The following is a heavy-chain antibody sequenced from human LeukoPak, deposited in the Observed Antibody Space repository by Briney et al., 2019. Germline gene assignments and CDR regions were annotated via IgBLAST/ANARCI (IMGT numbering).Heavy chain of an antibody. CDR1: GGSISSGGYY. Sequence: SQTLSLTCTVSGGSISSGGYYWSWIRQHPGKGLEWIGYIYYSGSTYYNPSLKSGVTISVDTSKNQFSLKLSSVTAADTAVYYCARLLFGSSYYFDYWGQGTLVTVSS. CDR2: IYYSGST. CDR3: ARLLFGSSYYFDY. J-gene: IGHJ4*02. V-gene: IGHV4-31*03. D-gene: IGHD6-6*01.